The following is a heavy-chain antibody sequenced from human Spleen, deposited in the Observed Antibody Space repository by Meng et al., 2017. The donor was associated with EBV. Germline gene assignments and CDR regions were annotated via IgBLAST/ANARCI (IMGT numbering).Heavy chain of an antibody. Sequence: QVQLVQSGAEVKKPXASVKVSCKASGHTFTGYYMHWVRQAPGQGLEWMGRINPNSGGTNYAQKFQGRVTMTRDTSISTAYMELSRLRSDDTAVYYCASGPDYVWGSYRYGYYFDYGGQGTLVTVSS. V-gene: IGHV1-2*06. CDR1: GHTFTGYY. CDR3: ASGPDYVWGSYRYGYYFDY. CDR2: INPNSGGT. D-gene: IGHD3-16*02. J-gene: IGHJ4*02.